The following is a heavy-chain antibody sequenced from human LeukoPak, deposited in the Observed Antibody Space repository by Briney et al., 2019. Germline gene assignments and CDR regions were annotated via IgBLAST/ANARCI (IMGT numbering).Heavy chain of an antibody. Sequence: SSETLSLTCAVSGGSISSYYWSWIRQPPGKGLEWIGYIYYSGSTNYNPSLKSRVTISVDTSKNQFSLKLSSVTAADTAVYYCACLVRLGFKSRYSSSLYAPRDGWHRDDAFDIWGQGTMVTVSS. J-gene: IGHJ3*02. V-gene: IGHV4-59*08. CDR1: GGSISSYY. CDR3: ACLVRLGFKSRYSSSLYAPRDGWHRDDAFDI. D-gene: IGHD6-13*01. CDR2: IYYSGST.